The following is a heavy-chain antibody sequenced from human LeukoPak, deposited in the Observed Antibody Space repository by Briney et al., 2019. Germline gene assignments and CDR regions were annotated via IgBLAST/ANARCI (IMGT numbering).Heavy chain of an antibody. CDR3: YGYKYGSPGDYYGMDV. D-gene: IGHD5-24*01. J-gene: IGHJ6*02. CDR2: IYTTGSA. CDR1: GGSISSGNYF. Sequence: SQTLSLTCNVSGGSISSGNYFWSWIRQPAGKGLEWIGRIYTTGSASYNPSLKSRVTISLDTSKNQFSLKLSSVTAADTAVYYCYGYKYGSPGDYYGMDVWGQGTTVTVSS. V-gene: IGHV4-61*02.